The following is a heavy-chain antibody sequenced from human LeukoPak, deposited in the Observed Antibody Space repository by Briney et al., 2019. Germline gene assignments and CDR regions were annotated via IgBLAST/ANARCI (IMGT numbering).Heavy chain of an antibody. CDR2: ISAYNGNT. CDR3: ARDPVAGVSDQGWFDP. V-gene: IGHV1-18*01. Sequence: GASVKVSCKASGYTFTSYGISWVRQAPGQGLEWMGWISAYNGNTNYAQKLQGRVTMTTETSTSTAYMELRSLRSDATAVYYCARDPVAGVSDQGWFDPWGQGTLVTVSS. J-gene: IGHJ5*02. D-gene: IGHD3-10*01. CDR1: GYTFTSYG.